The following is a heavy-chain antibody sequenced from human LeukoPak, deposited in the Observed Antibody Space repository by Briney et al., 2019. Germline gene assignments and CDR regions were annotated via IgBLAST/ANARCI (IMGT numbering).Heavy chain of an antibody. CDR1: GFTFSSYA. D-gene: IGHD3-10*01. V-gene: IGHV3-30-3*01. J-gene: IGHJ3*02. CDR2: ISYDGSNK. CDR3: ARETLGSDAFDI. Sequence: GGSLRLSCAASGFTFSSYAMHWVRQAPGKGLEWVAVISYDGSNKYYADSVKGRFTISRDNSKNTLYLQMNSLRAEDTAVYYCARETLGSDAFDIWGQGTMVTVSS.